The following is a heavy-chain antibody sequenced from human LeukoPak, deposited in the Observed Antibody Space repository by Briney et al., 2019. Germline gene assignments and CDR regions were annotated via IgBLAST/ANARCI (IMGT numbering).Heavy chain of an antibody. CDR3: ARHGARGVPVAMLWFDP. J-gene: IGHJ5*02. CDR2: IYYSGST. V-gene: IGHV4-59*08. Sequence: PSETLSLTCTVSGGSLSDYYWSWIRQPPGKGLEWIGYIYYSGSTNYNPSPKSRVTISVDTSKNQFSLKLSSVTAAGTAVYYCARHGARGVPVAMLWFDPWGQGTLVTVSS. D-gene: IGHD2-2*01. CDR1: GGSLSDYY.